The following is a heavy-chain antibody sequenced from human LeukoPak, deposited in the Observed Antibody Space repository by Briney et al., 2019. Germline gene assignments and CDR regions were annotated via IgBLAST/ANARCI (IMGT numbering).Heavy chain of an antibody. Sequence: GGSLRLSCAASGFTFNSYSMNWVRQAPGKGLEWIADINWSSNTIYYEDSVRGRFTISRDNAKNSLYLQMNSLRAEDTAVYYCARTPYCSSTSCSYFDYWGQGTLVTVSS. J-gene: IGHJ4*02. V-gene: IGHV3-48*04. CDR1: GFTFNSYS. D-gene: IGHD2-2*01. CDR2: INWSSNTI. CDR3: ARTPYCSSTSCSYFDY.